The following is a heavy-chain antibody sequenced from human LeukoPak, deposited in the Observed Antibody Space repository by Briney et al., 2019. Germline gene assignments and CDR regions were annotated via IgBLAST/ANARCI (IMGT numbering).Heavy chain of an antibody. Sequence: GGSLRLSCTASGFAFGDYAMSWFRQAPGKGLEWVGFIRSKAYGGTTEYAASVKGRFTISRDDSKSIAYLQMNSLKTEDTAVYYCTRSFLFIVGATGVDCWGQGTLVTVSS. V-gene: IGHV3-49*03. J-gene: IGHJ4*02. CDR2: IRSKAYGGTT. CDR1: GFAFGDYA. CDR3: TRSFLFIVGATGVDC. D-gene: IGHD1-26*01.